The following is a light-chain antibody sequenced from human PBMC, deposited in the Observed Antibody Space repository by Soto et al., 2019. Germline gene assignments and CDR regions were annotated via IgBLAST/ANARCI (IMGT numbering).Light chain of an antibody. CDR2: GAS. CDR3: QQRSNWPRIT. CDR1: QSVSSGH. V-gene: IGKV3D-20*02. J-gene: IGKJ1*01. Sequence: DIVLTQSPGTLSLSPGERASLSCRASQSVSSGHLAWYQQKPGQAPRLLIYGASTRATGIPARFSGSGSGTDFTLTISSLEPEDFAVYYCQQRSNWPRITFGQGTKVDIK.